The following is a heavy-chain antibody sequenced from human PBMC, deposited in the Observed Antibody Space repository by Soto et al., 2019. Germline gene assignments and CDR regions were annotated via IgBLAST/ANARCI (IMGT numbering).Heavy chain of an antibody. Sequence: EVQLLESGGGLVQPGGSLRLSCAASGFTFSTYALTWVRQAPGKGLEWVSSIGTHADTTYYVDSVKGRFSISRDNSKNTVYVQMSSLSAEDTAVYYCARRYVEVAVNDAFDIWGRGTMVTVSS. CDR3: ARRYVEVAVNDAFDI. J-gene: IGHJ3*02. V-gene: IGHV3-23*01. D-gene: IGHD3-16*01. CDR1: GFTFSTYA. CDR2: IGTHADTT.